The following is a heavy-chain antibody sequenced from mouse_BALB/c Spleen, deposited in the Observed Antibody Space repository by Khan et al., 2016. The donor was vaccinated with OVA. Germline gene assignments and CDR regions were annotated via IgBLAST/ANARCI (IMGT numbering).Heavy chain of an antibody. Sequence: QVQLKQSGAELVRPGASVKLSCKASGYTFTNYWINWVKQRPGQGLEWIGNVYPSDSYTNYNQKFKDKATLTVDKSSSTAYMQLSSPTSDDSAVYDCTRGGVDGSSFAYWGQGTLVTVSA. CDR1: GYTFTNYW. D-gene: IGHD1-1*02. CDR3: TRGGVDGSSFAY. J-gene: IGHJ3*01. V-gene: IGHV1-69*02. CDR2: VYPSDSYT.